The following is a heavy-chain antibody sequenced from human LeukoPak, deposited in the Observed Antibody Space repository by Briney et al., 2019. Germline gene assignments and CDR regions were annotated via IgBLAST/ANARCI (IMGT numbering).Heavy chain of an antibody. CDR2: IIPIFGTA. CDR1: GGTFSSYA. J-gene: IGHJ4*02. Sequence: SVKVSCKASGGTFSSYAISWVRQALGQGLEWMGGIIPIFGTANYAQKFQGRVTITADKSTSTAYMELSSLRAEDTAVYYCATPQTAAFGKGWNDYWGQGTLVTVSS. CDR3: ATPQTAAFGKGWNDY. V-gene: IGHV1-69*06. D-gene: IGHD6-13*01.